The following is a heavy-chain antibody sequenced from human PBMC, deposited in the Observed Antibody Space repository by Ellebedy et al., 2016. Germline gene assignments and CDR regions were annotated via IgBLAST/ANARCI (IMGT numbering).Heavy chain of an antibody. CDR3: ARDVGSFGSEEHFDS. J-gene: IGHJ4*02. CDR1: GFTFSNCG. V-gene: IGHV3-21*01. Sequence: GGSLKLSCAASGFTFSNCGMNWVRQAPGKGLEWVSSIGYSGTDMYYTDSVKGRFTISRDNAKKSLYLQMSSLRAEDTAVYYCARDVGSFGSEEHFDSWGQGTLVTVSS. D-gene: IGHD3-10*01. CDR2: IGYSGTDM.